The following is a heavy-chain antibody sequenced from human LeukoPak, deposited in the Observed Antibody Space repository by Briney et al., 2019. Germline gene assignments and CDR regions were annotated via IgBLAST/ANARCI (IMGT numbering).Heavy chain of an antibody. J-gene: IGHJ5*02. V-gene: IGHV1-2*02. CDR1: GYSFIDYY. D-gene: IGHD2-8*01. CDR3: TRDVIMGYQQGYFDP. CDR2: MNPRTGDT. Sequence: ASVKVSCKASGYSFIDYYIHWVRQAPGQGPECVGWMNPRTGDTRYEERFQGRVAMTRETSITTAYMELSGLNSDDTAMYFCTRDVIMGYQQGYFDPWGQGTLVTVSS.